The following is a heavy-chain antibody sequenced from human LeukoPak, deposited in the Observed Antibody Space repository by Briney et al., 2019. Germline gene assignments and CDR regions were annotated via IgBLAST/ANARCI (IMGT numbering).Heavy chain of an antibody. CDR3: ARDSSYGSGSYYYN. CDR1: GFTVSSNY. J-gene: IGHJ4*02. Sequence: GGSLRLSCAASGFTVSSNYMSWVRQAPGKGLEWVSVIYSGGSTYYADSVKGRLTISRDNSKNTLYLQMNSLRAEDTAVYYCARDSSYGSGSYYYNWGQGTLVTVSS. V-gene: IGHV3-53*01. D-gene: IGHD3-10*01. CDR2: IYSGGST.